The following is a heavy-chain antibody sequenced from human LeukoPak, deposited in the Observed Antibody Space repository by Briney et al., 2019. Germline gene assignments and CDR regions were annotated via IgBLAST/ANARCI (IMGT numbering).Heavy chain of an antibody. J-gene: IGHJ3*02. CDR2: INHSGST. CDR3: ARVRGYVRGSYRFPDAFDI. CDR1: GGSFSGYY. V-gene: IGHV4-34*01. D-gene: IGHD3-16*02. Sequence: KPSETLSLTCAVYGGSFSGYYWSWIRQPPGKGLEWIGEINHSGSTNYNPSLKSRVTISVDTSKNQFSLKLSSVTAADTAVYYYARVRGYVRGSYRFPDAFDIWGQGTMVTVSS.